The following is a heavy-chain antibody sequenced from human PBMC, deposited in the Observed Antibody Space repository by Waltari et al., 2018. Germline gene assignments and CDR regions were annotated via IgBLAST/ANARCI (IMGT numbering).Heavy chain of an antibody. V-gene: IGHV3-48*04. D-gene: IGHD6-13*01. Sequence: EVQLVGSGGNLVQPGGSLSLACIASGFPFITSSRNWVRQAPGKGLEWISYITGSSRTIYYTDSVKGRFTVSRDNAKNSLFLQMSSLRVEDTAVYYCARPVAAAGNYGMDVWGQGTTVTVSS. CDR2: ITGSSRTI. J-gene: IGHJ6*02. CDR1: GFPFITSS. CDR3: ARPVAAAGNYGMDV.